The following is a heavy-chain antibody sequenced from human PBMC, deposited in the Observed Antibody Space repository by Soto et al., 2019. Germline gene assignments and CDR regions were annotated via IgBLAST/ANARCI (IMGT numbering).Heavy chain of an antibody. Sequence: QVQLQESGPGLVKPSETLSLSCTVSGASISSYYWSWIRQSPGKGLEWIGQMFYSGSATYNPSLKSRASISVDTSKNQFSLKLRSVPAADTAVYYWARVADYYSDSAAYLDYWGQGTLVTVSS. J-gene: IGHJ4*02. CDR2: MFYSGSA. CDR1: GASISSYY. V-gene: IGHV4-59*01. CDR3: ARVADYYSDSAAYLDY. D-gene: IGHD3-22*01.